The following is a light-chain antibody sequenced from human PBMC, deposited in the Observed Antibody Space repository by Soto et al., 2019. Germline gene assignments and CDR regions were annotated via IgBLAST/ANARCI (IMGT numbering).Light chain of an antibody. CDR2: WAS. V-gene: IGKV4-1*01. CDR3: QQCYSLPRT. J-gene: IGKJ1*01. CDR1: QSVLYSSNNKNY. Sequence: DIVMTQSPDSLAVSLGERATINCKSSQSVLYSSNNKNYLAWYQQKPGQPPQLLISWASTRESGVPDRFSGSGSGTDFTLTITSLQAEDVAVYYCQQCYSLPRTFGQGTKVEIK.